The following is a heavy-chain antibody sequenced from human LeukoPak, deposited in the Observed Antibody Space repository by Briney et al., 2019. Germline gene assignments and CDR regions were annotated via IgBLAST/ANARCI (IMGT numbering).Heavy chain of an antibody. V-gene: IGHV3-23*01. CDR3: ASTTTVTRVYYFDY. D-gene: IGHD4-17*01. CDR2: ISGSGGST. J-gene: IGHJ4*02. CDR1: GFTFSSYA. Sequence: GGSLRLSCAASGFTFSSYAMSWVRQAPGKGLEWVSAISGSGGSTYYADSVKGRFTISRDNSKNTLYLQMNSLRAEDTAVYYCASTTTVTRVYYFDYWGPGTLVTVSS.